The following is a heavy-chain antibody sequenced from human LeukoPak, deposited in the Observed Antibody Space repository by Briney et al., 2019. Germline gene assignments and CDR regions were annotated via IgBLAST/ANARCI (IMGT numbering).Heavy chain of an antibody. Sequence: PGRSLRLSCAASGFTFSTFDMYWVRQAPGKGLEWVATIPSDATDEDYSDSVKGRFTISRDNSKNTLYLQMNSLRAEDTAVYYCARDKKWELPLDYWGQGTLVTVSS. V-gene: IGHV3-33*08. CDR1: GFTFSTFD. CDR2: IPSDATDE. J-gene: IGHJ4*02. CDR3: ARDKKWELPLDY. D-gene: IGHD1-26*01.